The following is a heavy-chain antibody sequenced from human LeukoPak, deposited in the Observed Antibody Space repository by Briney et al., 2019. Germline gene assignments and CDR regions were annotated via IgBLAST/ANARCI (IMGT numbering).Heavy chain of an antibody. J-gene: IGHJ6*02. V-gene: IGHV3-7*03. CDR2: INQNGDDT. Sequence: GGSLRLSCAASGFSFSSHWMSWVRQAPGKGLEWVANINQNGDDTKYGDSVKGRLTISRDDAKSSLYLQMNSLRAEDTAVYYCARRNAMDVWGQGTTVIVFS. CDR1: GFSFSSHW. CDR3: ARRNAMDV.